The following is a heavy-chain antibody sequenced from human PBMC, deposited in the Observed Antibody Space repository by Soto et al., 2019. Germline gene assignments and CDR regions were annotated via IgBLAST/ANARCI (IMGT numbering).Heavy chain of an antibody. CDR1: GYTFTSYD. D-gene: IGHD3-3*01. CDR3: ARGLRFLEWLPVTPYYYYGMDV. CDR2: ISAYNGNT. Sequence: GASVKVSCKASGYTFTSYDMNWVRQATGQGLEWMGWISAYNGNTNYAQKLQGRVTMTTDTSTSTAYMELRSLRSDDTAVYYCARGLRFLEWLPVTPYYYYGMDVWGQGTTVTVSS. J-gene: IGHJ6*02. V-gene: IGHV1-18*01.